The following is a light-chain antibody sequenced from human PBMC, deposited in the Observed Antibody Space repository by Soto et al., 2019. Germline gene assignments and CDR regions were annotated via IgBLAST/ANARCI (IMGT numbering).Light chain of an antibody. V-gene: IGKV1-5*01. J-gene: IGKJ1*01. CDR1: QSISSW. CDR3: HQRQSWPRT. Sequence: DIQMTQSPSTLSASVGDRVTITCRASQSISSWLAWYQQKPGKVPKLLIYAASSLQSGVPSRFSGSGSGTDFTLTISSLAPEDFAIYYCHQRQSWPRTFGQGTKVDIK. CDR2: AAS.